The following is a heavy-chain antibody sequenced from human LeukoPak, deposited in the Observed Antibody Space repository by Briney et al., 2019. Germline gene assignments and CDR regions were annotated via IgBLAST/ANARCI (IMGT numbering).Heavy chain of an antibody. V-gene: IGHV3-23*01. CDR3: AKDRIFGYGNHRTPFDY. CDR1: GFTFSSYA. Sequence: PGGSLRLSCAASGFTFSSYAMSWVRQAPGKGLEWVSAISGSGGSTYYADSVKGRFTISRDNSKNTLYLQMNSLRAEDTAVYYCAKDRIFGYGNHRTPFDYWGQGTLVTVSS. J-gene: IGHJ4*02. D-gene: IGHD3-3*01. CDR2: ISGSGGST.